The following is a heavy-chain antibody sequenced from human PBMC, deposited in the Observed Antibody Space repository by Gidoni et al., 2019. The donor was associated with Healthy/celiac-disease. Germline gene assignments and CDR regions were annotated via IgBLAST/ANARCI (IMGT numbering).Heavy chain of an antibody. Sequence: DVQLVESGGGLVKPGGSLRLSCAASGFTFSNAWMSWVRQAPGKGLEWVGRIKSKTDGGTTDYAAPVKGRFTISRDDSKNTLYLQMNSLKTEDTAVYYCTTESITMIVVGVPDYWGQGTLVTVSS. CDR1: GFTFSNAW. CDR3: TTESITMIVVGVPDY. D-gene: IGHD3-22*01. J-gene: IGHJ4*02. CDR2: IKSKTDGGTT. V-gene: IGHV3-15*01.